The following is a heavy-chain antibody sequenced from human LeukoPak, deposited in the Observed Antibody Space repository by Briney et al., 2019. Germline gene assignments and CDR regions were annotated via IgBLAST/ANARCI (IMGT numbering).Heavy chain of an antibody. D-gene: IGHD2-2*01. V-gene: IGHV1-2*02. CDR3: ASRERSSTSFRFDP. J-gene: IGHJ5*02. CDR2: INPNSGGT. CDR1: GYTFTGYY. Sequence: ASVKVSCKASGYTFTGYYMHWVRLAPGQGLEWMGWINPNSGGTNYAQKFQGRVTMTRDTSISTAYMELSRLRSDDTAVYYCASRERSSTSFRFDPWGQGTLVTVSS.